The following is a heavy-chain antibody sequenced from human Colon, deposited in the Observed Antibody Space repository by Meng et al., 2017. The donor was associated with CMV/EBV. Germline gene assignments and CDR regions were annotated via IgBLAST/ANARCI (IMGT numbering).Heavy chain of an antibody. D-gene: IGHD3-10*01. Sequence: QVQLVQSGAEVKKPGASVKVSCKASGYTFTDHYLHWVRQAPGQGLEWMGRIHPNTGATDYAQEFRGRVTMTRDTSINTAYLDLSWLRSDDTAVYYCARGDNRGHQTLRSWGQGALVTVSS. V-gene: IGHV1-2*06. CDR3: ARGDNRGHQTLRS. J-gene: IGHJ5*02. CDR1: GYTFTDHY. CDR2: IHPNTGAT.